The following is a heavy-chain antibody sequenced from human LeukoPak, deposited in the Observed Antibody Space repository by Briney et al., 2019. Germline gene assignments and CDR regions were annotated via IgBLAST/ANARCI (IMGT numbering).Heavy chain of an antibody. CDR3: ARDRDDFWSGYYYYYGMDA. D-gene: IGHD3-3*01. Sequence: GGSLRLSCAASGFTFSSYAMHWVRQAPGKGLEWVAVISYDGSNKYYADSVKGRFTISRDNSKNTLYLQMNSLRAEDTAVYYCARDRDDFWSGYYYYYGMDAWGQGTTVTVSS. CDR2: ISYDGSNK. J-gene: IGHJ6*02. CDR1: GFTFSSYA. V-gene: IGHV3-30-3*01.